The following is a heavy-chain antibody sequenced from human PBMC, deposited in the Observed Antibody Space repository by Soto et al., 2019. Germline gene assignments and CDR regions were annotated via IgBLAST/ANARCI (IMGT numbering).Heavy chain of an antibody. V-gene: IGHV3-7*05. D-gene: IGHD2-8*02. J-gene: IGHJ4*02. CDR3: ARDRGSGRY. CDR2: INQAGNKK. CDR1: GLTFSNYL. Sequence: GGSLRLSCVTSGLTFSNYLLSWVRQAPGKGLEWVANINQAGNKKYYVDSVKGRFTISRDNAKNSLYLQMNSLKAEDTAVYYWARDRGSGRYWGQRTRVTVSS.